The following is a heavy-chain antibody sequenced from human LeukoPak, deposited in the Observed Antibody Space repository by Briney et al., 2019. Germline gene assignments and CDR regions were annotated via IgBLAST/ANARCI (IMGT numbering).Heavy chain of an antibody. CDR3: AKEELYYYDSRGYSN. J-gene: IGHJ4*02. V-gene: IGHV3-23*01. Sequence: GGSLRLSCAASGFTFNSYAMSWVRQAPGRGLEWVSGISGSGGSTYYADSVKGRFTISRDNSKNTLYLQMNSLRAEDTAVYYCAKEELYYYDSRGYSNWGQGTLVTVSS. CDR1: GFTFNSYA. CDR2: ISGSGGST. D-gene: IGHD3-22*01.